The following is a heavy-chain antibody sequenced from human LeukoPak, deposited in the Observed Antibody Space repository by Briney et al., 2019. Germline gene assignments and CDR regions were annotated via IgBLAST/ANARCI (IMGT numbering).Heavy chain of an antibody. CDR3: ARDTVTTNYYMDV. CDR1: GFTFSSYA. CDR2: ISYDGSNK. D-gene: IGHD4-17*01. J-gene: IGHJ6*03. V-gene: IGHV3-30-3*01. Sequence: GGSLRLSCAASGFTFSSYAMHWVRQAPGKGLEWVAVISYDGSNKYYADSVEGRFTISRDNSKNTLYLQMNSLRAEDTAVYYCARDTVTTNYYMDVWGKGTTVTVSS.